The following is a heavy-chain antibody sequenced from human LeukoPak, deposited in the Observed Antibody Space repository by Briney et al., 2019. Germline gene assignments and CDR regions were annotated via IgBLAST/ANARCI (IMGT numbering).Heavy chain of an antibody. D-gene: IGHD3-22*01. CDR3: ARAQPTYYYDSSGYLSSHYYYMDV. Sequence: PGGSLRLSCAASGFTFSSYAMSWVRQAPGKGLEWVSGISGSGGSTFYADSVDSVKGRFTISRDNSKNTLYLQMNSLKAEDTAVYYCARAQPTYYYDSSGYLSSHYYYMDVWGKGTTVTVSS. CDR2: ISGSGGST. CDR1: GFTFSSYA. V-gene: IGHV3-23*01. J-gene: IGHJ6*03.